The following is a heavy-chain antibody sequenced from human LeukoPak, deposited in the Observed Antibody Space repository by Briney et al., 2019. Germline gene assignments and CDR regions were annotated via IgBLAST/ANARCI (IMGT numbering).Heavy chain of an antibody. J-gene: IGHJ3*02. D-gene: IGHD1-26*01. CDR3: ARDRGGVAATFLVLDTFDI. CDR2: INPNSGGT. Sequence: ASVKVSCKASGYTFTGYYMHWVRQAPGQGLEWMGWINPNSGGTNYAQKFQGRVTMTRDTSISTAYMELTRLRSDDTAIYFCARDRGGVAATFLVLDTFDIWGQGTMVTVSS. V-gene: IGHV1-2*02. CDR1: GYTFTGYY.